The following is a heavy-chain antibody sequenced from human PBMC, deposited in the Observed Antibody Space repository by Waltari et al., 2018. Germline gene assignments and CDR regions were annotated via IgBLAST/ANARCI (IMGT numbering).Heavy chain of an antibody. CDR2: ISAYNGNT. V-gene: IGHV1-18*01. CDR3: ARVLGDIVVAGHGAFDI. CDR1: GYTFTSYG. D-gene: IGHD2-15*01. J-gene: IGHJ3*02. Sequence: QVQLVQSGAEVKKPGASVKVSCKASGYTFTSYGISWVRQAPGQGLEWMGGISAYNGNTNYAQKLQGRVTMTTDTSTSTAYMELRSLRSDDTAVYYCARVLGDIVVAGHGAFDIWGQGTMVTVSS.